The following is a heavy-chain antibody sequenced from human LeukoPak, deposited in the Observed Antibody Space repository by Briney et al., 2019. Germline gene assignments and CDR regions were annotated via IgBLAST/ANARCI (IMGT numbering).Heavy chain of an antibody. D-gene: IGHD6-13*01. V-gene: IGHV1-46*01. J-gene: IGHJ4*02. CDR2: INPSGGST. CDR1: GYTFTSYY. Sequence: ASVKVSFKASGYTFTSYYMHWVRQAPGQGLEWMGIINPSGGSTSYAQKFQGRVIMTRDMSTSTVYMELSSLRSEDTAVYYCARDSSSWGPLRYWGQGTLVTVSS. CDR3: ARDSSSWGPLRY.